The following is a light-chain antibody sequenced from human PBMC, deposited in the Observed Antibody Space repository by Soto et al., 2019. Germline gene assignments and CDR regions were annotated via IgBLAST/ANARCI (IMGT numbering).Light chain of an antibody. CDR3: QDSYCTLWR. CDR1: QSISSY. J-gene: IGKJ1*01. Sequence: VYGRGIDTSSCLASQSISSYLNWYQQKPGKAPKLLIYAASSLQSGVPSRFSVSGPGTDFALTLSSLQPEDFATYYCQDSYCTLWRFAEGTNAAIK. CDR2: AAS. V-gene: IGKV1-39*01.